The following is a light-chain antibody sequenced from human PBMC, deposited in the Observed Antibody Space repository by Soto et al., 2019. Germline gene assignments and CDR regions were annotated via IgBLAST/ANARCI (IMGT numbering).Light chain of an antibody. CDR1: SSDVGDYNY. CDR2: DVS. V-gene: IGLV2-14*01. Sequence: QSVLTQPASVSGSPGQSITISCTGTSSDVGDYNYVSWYQQHPGKAPKVMIYDVSNRPSGVSNRFSGSKSGNTASLTISGLQAEDVADYYCSSYTSSSTLVFGTGPTLTVL. CDR3: SSYTSSSTLV. J-gene: IGLJ1*01.